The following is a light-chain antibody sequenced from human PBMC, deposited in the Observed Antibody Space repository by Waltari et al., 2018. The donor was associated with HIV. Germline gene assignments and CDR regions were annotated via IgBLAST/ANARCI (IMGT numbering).Light chain of an antibody. V-gene: IGKV1-5*03. J-gene: IGKJ2*01. Sequence: DIQLTQSPSSLSASVGGRVTITCRASQNVNNWLAWYQQKPGETPKFVIYRASTLDSGVPSRFSGSGSGIEFSLTICCLQPQDFAIYYCQQYKSYPVTFGRGT. CDR2: RAS. CDR3: QQYKSYPVT. CDR1: QNVNNW.